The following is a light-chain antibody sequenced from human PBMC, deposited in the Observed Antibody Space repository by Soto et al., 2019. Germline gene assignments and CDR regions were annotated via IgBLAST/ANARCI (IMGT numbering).Light chain of an antibody. CDR1: QGISSY. CDR3: QQYNSYSWT. CDR2: DAS. Sequence: AIRMTQSPSSLSASTGDRVTITCRASQGISSYLAWYQQKPGNPPRPLIYDASTLESGVPSRFSGSGSGTEFTLTISSLQADDFAIYYCQQYNSYSWTFGQGTKVDIK. V-gene: IGKV1-8*01. J-gene: IGKJ1*01.